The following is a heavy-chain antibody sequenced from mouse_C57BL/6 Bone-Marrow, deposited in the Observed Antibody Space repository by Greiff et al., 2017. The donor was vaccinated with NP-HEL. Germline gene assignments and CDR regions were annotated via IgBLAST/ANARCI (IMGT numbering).Heavy chain of an antibody. J-gene: IGHJ1*03. V-gene: IGHV1-4*01. CDR3: ARRCSSLYWYFEV. Sequence: VNVVESGAELARPGASVKMSCKASGYTFTSYTMHWVKQRPGQGLEWIGYINPSSGYTKYNQKFKDKATLTAAKSSSTAYMQLSSLTSEDSAVYDCARRCSSLYWYFEVWGTGTTVTVSA. CDR1: GYTFTSYT. CDR2: INPSSGYT. D-gene: IGHD1-1*01.